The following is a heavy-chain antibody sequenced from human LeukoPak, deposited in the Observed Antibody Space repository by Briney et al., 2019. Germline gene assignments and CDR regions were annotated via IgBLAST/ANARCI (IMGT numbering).Heavy chain of an antibody. J-gene: IGHJ6*03. CDR1: GYTFSSYY. CDR2: INPSGDNT. CDR3: ATDTNYYYYYYMDV. Sequence: ASVKVSCKASGYTFSSYYMHWVRQPPGQGHEWMGIINPSGDNTRNAQNFQGRVTMTRDTSTSTVYMELSSLRSEDTAVYYCATDTNYYYYYYMDVWGKGTTVTISS. V-gene: IGHV1-46*01.